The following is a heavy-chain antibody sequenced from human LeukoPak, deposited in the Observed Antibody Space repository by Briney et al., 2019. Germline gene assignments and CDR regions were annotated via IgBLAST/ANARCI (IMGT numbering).Heavy chain of an antibody. V-gene: IGHV1-69*06. CDR1: GGTFSSYA. Sequence: SVKVSCKASGGTFSSYAISWVRQAPGQGLEWMGGIIPIFGTANYAQKFQGRVTITADKSTSTAYMELSSLRSEDTAVYYCATPEENSSSWYYFDYWGQGTLVTVSS. CDR2: IIPIFGTA. D-gene: IGHD6-13*01. J-gene: IGHJ4*02. CDR3: ATPEENSSSWYYFDY.